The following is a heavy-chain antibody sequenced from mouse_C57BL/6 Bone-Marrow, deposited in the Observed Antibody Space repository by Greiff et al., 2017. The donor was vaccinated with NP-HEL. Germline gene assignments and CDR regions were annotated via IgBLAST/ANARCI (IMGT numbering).Heavy chain of an antibody. Sequence: QVQLQQPGAELVKPGASVKMSCKASGYTFTSYWITWVKQRPGQGLEWIGDIYPGSGSTNYNEKFKSKATLTVDTSSSTAYMQLSRLTSEDSAVYYCARENYYGGRVYYYARDYWGQGTSVTVSS. J-gene: IGHJ4*01. V-gene: IGHV1-55*01. CDR1: GYTFTSYW. D-gene: IGHD1-1*01. CDR3: ARENYYGGRVYYYARDY. CDR2: IYPGSGST.